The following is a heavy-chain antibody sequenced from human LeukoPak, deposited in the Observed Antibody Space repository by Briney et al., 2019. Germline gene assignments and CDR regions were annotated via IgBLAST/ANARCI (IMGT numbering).Heavy chain of an antibody. CDR1: GGSISSYY. CDR2: IYYSGST. J-gene: IGHJ4*02. D-gene: IGHD3-22*01. CDR3: ARVVVIGYYFDY. V-gene: IGHV4-59*12. Sequence: PSETLSLTCTVSGGSISSYYWSWIRQPPGKGLEWIGSIYYSGSTYYNPSLKSRVTISVDASKNQFSLKLSSVTAADTAVYYCARVVVIGYYFDYWGQGTLVTVSS.